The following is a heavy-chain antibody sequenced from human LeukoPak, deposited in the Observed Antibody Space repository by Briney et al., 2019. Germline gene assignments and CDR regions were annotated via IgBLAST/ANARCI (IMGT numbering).Heavy chain of an antibody. D-gene: IGHD1-26*01. CDR1: GGTFSSYA. CDR3: ARDSGGSYSELWFDP. CDR2: IIPIFGTA. Sequence: SVKVSCKASGGTFSSYATSWVRQAPGQGLEWMGRIIPIFGTANYAQKFQGRVTITADKSTSTAYMELSSLRSEDTAVYYCARDSGGSYSELWFDPWGQGTLVTVSS. V-gene: IGHV1-69*06. J-gene: IGHJ5*02.